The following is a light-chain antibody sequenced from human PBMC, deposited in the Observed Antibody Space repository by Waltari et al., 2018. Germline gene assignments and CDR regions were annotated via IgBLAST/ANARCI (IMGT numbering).Light chain of an antibody. V-gene: IGKV1-5*03. CDR1: QSISTW. Sequence: DIQMTQSPSTLSASVGDRVTITCRASQSISTWLAWYQQKPGEAPKLLIYRASSLQSGVPSSFSGSGSGTEFTLTISSLQPDDFATYYCQQHNISPLTFGQGTKVEIK. CDR2: RAS. CDR3: QQHNISPLT. J-gene: IGKJ1*01.